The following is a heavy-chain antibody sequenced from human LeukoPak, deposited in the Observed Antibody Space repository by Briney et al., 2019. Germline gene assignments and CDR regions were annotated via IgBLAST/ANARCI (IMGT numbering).Heavy chain of an antibody. J-gene: IGHJ4*02. D-gene: IGHD3-22*01. CDR3: ARGFYYYDSSGYTYYFGY. CDR2: IYYSGST. Sequence: KPSETLSLTCTVSGGSISSYYRSWIRQPPGKGLEWIGYIYYSGSTNYNPSLKSRVTISVDTSKNQFSLKLSSVTAADTAVYYCARGFYYYDSSGYTYYFGYWGQGTLVTVSS. CDR1: GGSISSYY. V-gene: IGHV4-59*01.